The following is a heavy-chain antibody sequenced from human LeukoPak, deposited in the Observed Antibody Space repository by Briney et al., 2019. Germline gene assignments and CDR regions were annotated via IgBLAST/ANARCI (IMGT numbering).Heavy chain of an antibody. CDR1: GDSIGTFY. J-gene: IGHJ5*02. V-gene: IGHV4-59*01. D-gene: IGHD1-26*01. Sequence: SETLSLTCTVSGDSIGTFYWSWLRRPPGKGLEWIGYNYYSGSANYNPSLKSRVTISVDTSKNQFSLKLNSVTAADTAIYYCAREYSGTYSIWFDPWGQGTLVTVSS. CDR3: AREYSGTYSIWFDP. CDR2: NYYSGSA.